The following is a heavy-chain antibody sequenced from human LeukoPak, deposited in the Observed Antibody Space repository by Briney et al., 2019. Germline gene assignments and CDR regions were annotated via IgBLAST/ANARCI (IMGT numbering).Heavy chain of an antibody. CDR1: GYSISSAYY. CDR3: ARANTVMATFDY. CDR2: ISHSGST. D-gene: IGHD4-11*01. J-gene: IGHJ4*02. Sequence: PSETLSLTCTVSGYSISSAYYGGWIRQPPGKGLEWIATISHSGSTYYNPSLKSRVTISADTSQNQHSLKLSSVTAADTAVYYCARANTVMATFDYWGQGTPVTVSS. V-gene: IGHV4-38-2*02.